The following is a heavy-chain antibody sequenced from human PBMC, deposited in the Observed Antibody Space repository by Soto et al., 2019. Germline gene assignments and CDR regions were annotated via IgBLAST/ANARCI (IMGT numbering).Heavy chain of an antibody. J-gene: IGHJ4*02. V-gene: IGHV5-10-1*01. CDR1: GYSFTNYW. Sequence: GECLKISCKGSGYSFTNYWISWVRQMPGKGLEWMGRIDPSDSYTNYSPSFQGHVTISADKSISTAYLQWSSLKASDTAMYYCASPGGKWLVPVHWGQGTLVTVPQ. CDR2: IDPSDSYT. CDR3: ASPGGKWLVPVH. D-gene: IGHD6-19*01.